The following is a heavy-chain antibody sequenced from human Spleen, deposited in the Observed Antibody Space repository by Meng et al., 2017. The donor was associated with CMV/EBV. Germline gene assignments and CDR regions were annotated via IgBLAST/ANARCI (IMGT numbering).Heavy chain of an antibody. Sequence: SGPTLVKPTQTLTLTCTFSGFSLSSTGMRVSWIRQPPGKALEWLGRIDWDDDQYYSTSLKTRLTISKDTSKNQVVLTMTNLDPVDTATYYCARIHDYVFDYWGQGTLVTVSS. CDR3: ARIHDYVFDY. CDR1: GFSLSSTGMR. V-gene: IGHV2-70D*14. CDR2: IDWDDDQ. J-gene: IGHJ4*02. D-gene: IGHD3-16*01.